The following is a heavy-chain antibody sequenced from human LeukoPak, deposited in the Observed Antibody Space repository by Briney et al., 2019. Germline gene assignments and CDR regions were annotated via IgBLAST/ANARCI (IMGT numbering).Heavy chain of an antibody. V-gene: IGHV3-20*04. CDR3: ARDLPYSGSYYYYYMDV. CDR1: GFTFDDYG. CDR2: INWNGGST. J-gene: IGHJ6*03. D-gene: IGHD1-26*01. Sequence: PGGSLRLSCAASGFTFDDYGMSWVRQAPGKGLEWVSGINWNGGSTGYADSVKGRFTISRDNAKNSLYLQMNSLRAEDTALYYCARDLPYSGSYYYYYMDVWGKGTTVTVSS.